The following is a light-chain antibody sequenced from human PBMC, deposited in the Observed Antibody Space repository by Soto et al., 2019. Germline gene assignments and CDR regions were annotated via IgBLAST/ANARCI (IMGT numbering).Light chain of an antibody. CDR2: GNN. Sequence: QSVLTQPPSLSEAPGQRVTISCTGSSSNIGAGFDVHWYQQLPGTAPKLLIYGNNNRPSGVPDRFSASKSGTSASLAITGLQAEDEADYYCHSYENRLRGLLFGGGTKLTVL. CDR1: SSNIGAGFD. J-gene: IGLJ2*01. CDR3: HSYENRLRGLL. V-gene: IGLV1-40*01.